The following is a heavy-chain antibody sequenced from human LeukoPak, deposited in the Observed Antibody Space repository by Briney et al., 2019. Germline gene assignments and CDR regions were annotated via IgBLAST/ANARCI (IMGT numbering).Heavy chain of an antibody. CDR1: GASIRSYY. Sequence: SETLSLTCTVSGASIRSYYWSWIRQPPGKGLEWIGYIYYSGGTKYNPSLKSRVTISVDTSKNQISLRLSSVTAADTAMYYCARAYTPSVRGVHYFDPWGQGTLVTVSS. CDR3: ARAYTPSVRGVHYFDP. CDR2: IYYSGGT. V-gene: IGHV4-59*01. J-gene: IGHJ5*02. D-gene: IGHD3-16*01.